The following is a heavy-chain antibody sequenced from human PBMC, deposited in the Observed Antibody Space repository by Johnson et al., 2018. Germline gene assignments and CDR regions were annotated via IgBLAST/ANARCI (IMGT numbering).Heavy chain of an antibody. CDR1: EFTFRNYW. CDR2: IKESGTEP. D-gene: IGHD1-26*01. CDR3: ARLLSAPSWGDALDI. V-gene: IGHV3-7*01. Sequence: VQLVESGGGSVQPGGSLRLSCAAFEFTFRNYWMTWVRQAPGKGLEWVANIKESGTEPYFADAVQGRFTISRDNAKKSIYLQMSSLRVEDAAIYDCARLLSAPSWGDALDIWGQGTLVIVSS. J-gene: IGHJ3*02.